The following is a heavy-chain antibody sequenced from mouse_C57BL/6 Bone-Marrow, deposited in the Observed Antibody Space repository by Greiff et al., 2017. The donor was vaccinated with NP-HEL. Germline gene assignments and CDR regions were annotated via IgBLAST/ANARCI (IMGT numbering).Heavy chain of an antibody. CDR3: TTVPAY. CDR2: IDPENGDT. D-gene: IGHD6-1*01. Sequence: EVKLMESGAELVRPGASVKLSCTASGFNIKDDYMHWVKQRPEQGLEWIGWIDPENGDTEYASKFQGKATITADTSSNTAYLQLSSLTSEDTAVYYCTTVPAYWGQGTLVTVSA. J-gene: IGHJ3*01. V-gene: IGHV14-4*01. CDR1: GFNIKDDY.